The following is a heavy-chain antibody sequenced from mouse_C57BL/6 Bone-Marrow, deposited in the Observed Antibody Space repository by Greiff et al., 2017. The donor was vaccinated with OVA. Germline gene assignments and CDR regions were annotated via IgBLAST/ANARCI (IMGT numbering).Heavy chain of an antibody. CDR1: GYSITSGYY. CDR2: ISYDGSN. CDR3: AREGTYYSNPLAY. V-gene: IGHV3-6*01. D-gene: IGHD2-5*01. Sequence: EVQLVESGPGLVKPSQSLSLTCSVTGYSITSGYYWNWIRQFPGNKLEWMGYISYDGSNNYNPSLKNRISITRDTSKNQFFLKLNSVTTEDTATYYCAREGTYYSNPLAYWGQGTLVTVSA. J-gene: IGHJ3*01.